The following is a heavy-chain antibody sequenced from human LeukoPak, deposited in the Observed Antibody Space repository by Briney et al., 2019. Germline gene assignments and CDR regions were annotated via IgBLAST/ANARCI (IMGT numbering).Heavy chain of an antibody. V-gene: IGHV3-64*04. D-gene: IGHD3-22*01. CDR1: GFTFSSYS. CDR2: ISTNGGST. J-gene: IGHJ4*02. Sequence: GGSLRLSCSASGFTFSSYSMHWVRQAPGKGLEYVSAISTNGGSTYYADSVKGRFTISRDNSKNTLYLQMNSLRAEDTAVYYCAKDLKRTAMVRYYDSSGYTFDYWGQGTLVTVSS. CDR3: AKDLKRTAMVRYYDSSGYTFDY.